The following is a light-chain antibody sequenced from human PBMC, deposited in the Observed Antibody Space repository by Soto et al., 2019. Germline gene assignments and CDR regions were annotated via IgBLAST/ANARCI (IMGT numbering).Light chain of an antibody. CDR2: ATS. J-gene: IGKJ4*01. CDR1: QTISID. CDR3: QQSHSTPT. V-gene: IGKV1-39*01. Sequence: DIQMTQSPSTLSGSVGDRVTITCRASQTISIDLNWYQQKPGKVPTLLISATSTLQSGVPSRFVGSGSGTDFTLTISSLQPEDFATYYCQQSHSTPTFGGGTKVDIK.